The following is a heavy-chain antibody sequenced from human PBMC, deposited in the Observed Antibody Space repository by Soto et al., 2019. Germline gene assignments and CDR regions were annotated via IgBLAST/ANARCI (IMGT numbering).Heavy chain of an antibody. J-gene: IGHJ3*02. V-gene: IGHV3-53*01. CDR2: VYSGGST. CDR3: ARLTGYDAFDI. CDR1: GFTVISNY. Sequence: GGSLRLSCAASGFTVISNYMSWVRQAPGKGLEWVSVVYSGGSTYYADSVKGRFTISRDNSKNTLYLQMNSLRAEDTAVYYCARLTGYDAFDIWGQGTMVTVSS. D-gene: IGHD7-27*01.